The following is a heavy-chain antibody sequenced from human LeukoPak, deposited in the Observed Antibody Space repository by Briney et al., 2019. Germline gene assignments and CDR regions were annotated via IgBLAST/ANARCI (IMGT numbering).Heavy chain of an antibody. D-gene: IGHD6-19*01. Sequence: PGGSLRLSCAASGFTFNSHSMHWVRQAPGKGLEYVSGISSNGDDTYYAQSVKGRFTISRDNSKNTLYLQMGSLRTEDMAIYYCAREAVGGRTDYWGQGALVIVSS. CDR2: ISSNGDDT. CDR3: AREAVGGRTDY. V-gene: IGHV3-64*01. CDR1: GFTFNSHS. J-gene: IGHJ4*02.